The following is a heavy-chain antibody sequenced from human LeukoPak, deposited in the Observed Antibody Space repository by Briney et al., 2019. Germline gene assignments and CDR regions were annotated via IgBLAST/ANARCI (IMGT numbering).Heavy chain of an antibody. CDR2: IIPIFGTA. CDR1: GGTFSNYA. V-gene: IGHV1-69*13. Sequence: SVTVSCKASGGTFSNYAISWVRQAPGQGLEWMGGIIPIFGTANYAQKFQGRVTITADESTSTAYMELSSLRSEDTAAYYCARENIVVVTAINYFDYWGQGTLVTVSS. J-gene: IGHJ4*02. CDR3: ARENIVVVTAINYFDY. D-gene: IGHD2-21*02.